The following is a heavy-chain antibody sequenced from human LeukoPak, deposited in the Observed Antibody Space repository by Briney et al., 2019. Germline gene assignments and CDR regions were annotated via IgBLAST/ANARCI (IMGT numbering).Heavy chain of an antibody. D-gene: IGHD1-26*01. Sequence: GRSLRLSCAASGFTFSSYVMHWVRQAPGKGLEWVAFISYDGGNKYYADSVKGRFTISRDNSKNTLYLQMNSLRTEDTAVYYCAKDLGYSGSYIDCWGQGTLVAVSS. CDR3: AKDLGYSGSYIDC. CDR2: ISYDGGNK. V-gene: IGHV3-30*18. CDR1: GFTFSSYV. J-gene: IGHJ4*02.